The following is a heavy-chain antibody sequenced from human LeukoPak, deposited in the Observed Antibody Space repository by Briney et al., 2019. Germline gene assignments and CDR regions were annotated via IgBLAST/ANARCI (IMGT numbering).Heavy chain of an antibody. V-gene: IGHV4-59*01. J-gene: IGHJ6*02. Sequence: PSETLSLTCTVSGGSISSYYWSWIRQPPGKGLEWIGYIYYSGSTNYNPSLKSRVTISVDTSKNQFSLKLSSVTAADTAVYYCARGRYSSGWYDYYYYYGMDVWGQGTTVTVSS. D-gene: IGHD6-19*01. CDR3: ARGRYSSGWYDYYYYYGMDV. CDR2: IYYSGST. CDR1: GGSISSYY.